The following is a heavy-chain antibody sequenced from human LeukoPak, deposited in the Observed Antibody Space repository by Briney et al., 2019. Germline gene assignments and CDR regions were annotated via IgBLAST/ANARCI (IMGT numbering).Heavy chain of an antibody. D-gene: IGHD1-1*01. CDR3: ARPGTHVGFDY. CDR1: GFTVSSYE. V-gene: IGHV3-48*03. Sequence: GGSLRLSCAASGFTVSSYEMNWVRQAPGKGLEWVSYISSSGSTIFYADSVKGRFTISRDNAKNSLYLQMNSLRSEDTAVYYCARPGTHVGFDYWGQGTLVTVSS. CDR2: ISSSGSTI. J-gene: IGHJ4*02.